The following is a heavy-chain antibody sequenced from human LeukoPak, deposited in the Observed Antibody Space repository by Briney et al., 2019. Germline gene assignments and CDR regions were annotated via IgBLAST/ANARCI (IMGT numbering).Heavy chain of an antibody. D-gene: IGHD3-22*01. Sequence: ASVKVSCKASGGTFSSYDISWVRQAPGQGLEWMGGIIPIFGTANYAQKFQGRVTITADESTSTAYMELSSLKSEDTAVYYCLYYYDSSGYYYVDYWGQGTLVTVSS. CDR3: LYYYDSSGYYYVDY. V-gene: IGHV1-69*13. CDR2: IIPIFGTA. J-gene: IGHJ4*02. CDR1: GGTFSSYD.